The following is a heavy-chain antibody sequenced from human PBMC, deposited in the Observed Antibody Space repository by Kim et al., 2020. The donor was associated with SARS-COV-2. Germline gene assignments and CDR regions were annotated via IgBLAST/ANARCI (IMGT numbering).Heavy chain of an antibody. CDR1: GGTFSSYA. J-gene: IGHJ5*02. D-gene: IGHD6-13*01. CDR2: IIPIFGTA. Sequence: SVKVSCKASGGTFSSYAISWVRQAPGQGLEWMGGIIPIFGTANYAQKFQGRVTITADESTSTAYMELSSLRSGDTAVYYCAREVAAAGTSPNWFDPWGQGTLVTVSS. CDR3: AREVAAAGTSPNWFDP. V-gene: IGHV1-69*13.